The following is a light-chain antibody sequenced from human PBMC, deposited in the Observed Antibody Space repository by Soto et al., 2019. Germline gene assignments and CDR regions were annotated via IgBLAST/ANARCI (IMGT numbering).Light chain of an antibody. CDR3: QQYNSWLWT. Sequence: EIVMTQSPATLSVSPGERATLSCRASQSVSSNLAWYQQKPGQAPRLLIYGASSRATGIPDRFSGSGSGTDFTLIISSLQSEDSAVYYCQQYNSWLWTFGQGTKVDI. CDR2: GAS. J-gene: IGKJ1*01. V-gene: IGKV3D-15*01. CDR1: QSVSSN.